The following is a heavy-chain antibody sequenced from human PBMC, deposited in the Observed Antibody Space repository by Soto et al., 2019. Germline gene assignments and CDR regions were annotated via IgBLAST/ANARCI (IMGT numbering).Heavy chain of an antibody. CDR1: GYTFTGYY. CDR2: INPNSGGT. V-gene: IGHV1-2*04. CDR3: ARGEVAYCGSDCYLEYFQH. Sequence: ASVKVSCKASGYTFTGYYMHWVRQAPGQGLEWMGWINPNSGGTNYAQKFQGWVTMTRDTSISTAYMELSRLRSDDTAVYYCARGEVAYCGSDCYLEYFQHWGQGTLVTVSS. J-gene: IGHJ1*01. D-gene: IGHD2-21*02.